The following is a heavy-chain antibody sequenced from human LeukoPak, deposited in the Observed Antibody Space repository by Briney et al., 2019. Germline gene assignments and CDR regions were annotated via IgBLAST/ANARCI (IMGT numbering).Heavy chain of an antibody. J-gene: IGHJ6*02. V-gene: IGHV3-23*01. CDR3: AKALAARPYYYYSMDV. Sequence: GGSLRLSCAASGFTFSSYAMSWVRQAPGKGLEWVSAISGSGGSTYYADSVKGRFTISRDNSKNTLYLQMNSLRAEDTAVYYCAKALAARPYYYYSMDVWGQGTTVTVSS. D-gene: IGHD6-6*01. CDR1: GFTFSSYA. CDR2: ISGSGGST.